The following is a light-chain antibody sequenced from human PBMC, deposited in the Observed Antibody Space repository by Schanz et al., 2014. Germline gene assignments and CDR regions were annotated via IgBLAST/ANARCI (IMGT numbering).Light chain of an antibody. CDR3: QSYDSSLSGSV. J-gene: IGLJ3*02. CDR1: DVGGYNY. CDR2: DVS. V-gene: IGLV2-8*01. Sequence: QSALTQPPSASGSPGQSVTISCTGTDVGGYNYVSWYQRHPGKAPKLMIYDVSKRPSGVPDRFSGSKSGNTASLTVSGLQAEDEADYYCQSYDSSLSGSVFGGGTKLTVL.